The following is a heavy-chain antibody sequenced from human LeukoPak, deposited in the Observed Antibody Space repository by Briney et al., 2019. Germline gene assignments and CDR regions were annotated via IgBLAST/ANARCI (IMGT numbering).Heavy chain of an antibody. CDR1: GFTFSKFP. D-gene: IGHD1-1*01. Sequence: GGSLRLSCAASGFTFSKFPMGWVRQAPGRGLEWISAISASGDVTFYADSLRGRFTISRDNSKSTLYLQMNGLRAEDTAIFYCAKSLFTSATGTGRAFHIWGQGTRVTVSS. CDR3: AKSLFTSATGTGRAFHI. CDR2: ISASGDVT. V-gene: IGHV3-23*01. J-gene: IGHJ3*02.